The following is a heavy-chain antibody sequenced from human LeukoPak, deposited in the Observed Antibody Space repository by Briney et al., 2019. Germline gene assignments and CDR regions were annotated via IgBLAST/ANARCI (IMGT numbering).Heavy chain of an antibody. CDR1: GGSISSGGYY. J-gene: IGHJ3*02. CDR3: ARDTNWIDHDAFDI. D-gene: IGHD1-20*01. CDR2: IYYSGST. Sequence: SETLSLTCTVSGGSISSGGYYWSWIRQHPGKGLEWIGYIYYSGSTYYNPSLKSRVTISVDTSKNQFSLKLSSVTAADTAVYYCARDTNWIDHDAFDIWGQGTMVTVSS. V-gene: IGHV4-31*03.